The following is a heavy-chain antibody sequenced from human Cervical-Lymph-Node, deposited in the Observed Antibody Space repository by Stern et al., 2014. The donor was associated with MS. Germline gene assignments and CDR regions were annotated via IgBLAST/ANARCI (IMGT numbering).Heavy chain of an antibody. CDR2: INRSDDDT. CDR1: GFTFTNYY. D-gene: IGHD5/OR15-5a*01. CDR3: ALSAFDF. J-gene: IGHJ4*02. V-gene: IGHV1-46*01. Sequence: VQLVEYGAEVKKPGASVKVSCKASGFTFTNYYVHWVRQAPGQGLEWMGIINRSDDDTGYAQRFQGRLTVTRDTSSSTVYMELTSLRYDDTAVYYCALSAFDFWGQGTLVTVSS.